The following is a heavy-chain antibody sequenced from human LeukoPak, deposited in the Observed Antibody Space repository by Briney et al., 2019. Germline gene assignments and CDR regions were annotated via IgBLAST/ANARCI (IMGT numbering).Heavy chain of an antibody. CDR3: ARAYVDTAMVGCFDY. J-gene: IGHJ4*02. D-gene: IGHD5-18*01. CDR1: GGSISSGSYY. CDR2: IYTSGST. V-gene: IGHV4-61*02. Sequence: SETLSLTCTVSGGSISSGSYYWSWIRQPAGKGLEWIGRIYTSGSTNYNPSLKSRVTISVDTSKNQFSLKLSSVTAADTAVYYCARAYVDTAMVGCFDYWGQGTLVTVSS.